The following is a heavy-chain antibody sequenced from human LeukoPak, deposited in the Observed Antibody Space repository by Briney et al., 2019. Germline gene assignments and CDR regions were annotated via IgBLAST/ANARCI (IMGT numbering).Heavy chain of an antibody. CDR2: IYHSGST. V-gene: IGHV4-38-2*01. CDR3: ATPNYSSSSGIDAFDI. Sequence: SETLSLTCAVSGCSISSGYYWGWIRQPPGKGLEWIGSIYHSGSTYYNPSLKSRVTISVDTSKNQFSLKLSSVTAADTAVYDCATPNYSSSSGIDAFDIWGQGTMVTVSS. CDR1: GCSISSGYY. J-gene: IGHJ3*02. D-gene: IGHD6-6*01.